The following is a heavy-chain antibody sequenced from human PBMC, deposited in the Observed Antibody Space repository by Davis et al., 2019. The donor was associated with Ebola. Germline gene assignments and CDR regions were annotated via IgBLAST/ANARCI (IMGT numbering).Heavy chain of an antibody. CDR1: GFIFDNYW. Sequence: GESLKISCKTSGFIFDNYWIGWVRQMPGKGLEWLGIIYLGDSDTRYSPSFQGQVTISADKSISTAYLQWSSLKASDTAMYYCARLGVYQLLYYYYMDVWGKGTTVTVSS. CDR2: IYLGDSDT. D-gene: IGHD2-2*01. J-gene: IGHJ6*03. CDR3: ARLGVYQLLYYYYMDV. V-gene: IGHV5-51*01.